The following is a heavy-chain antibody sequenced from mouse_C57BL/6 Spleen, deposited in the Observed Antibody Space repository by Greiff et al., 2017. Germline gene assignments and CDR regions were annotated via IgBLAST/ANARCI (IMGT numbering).Heavy chain of an antibody. Sequence: QVQLQQPDAELVKPGASVKISCKASGYTFTDYSIHWMKQRPEQGLEWIGYIYPRDGSTKYNEKFKGKATLTADKSSSTAYMQLNSLTSEDSAVYFCARRGSNYSWFAYWGQGTLVTVSA. CDR3: ARRGSNYSWFAY. CDR2: IYPRDGST. V-gene: IGHV1-78*01. D-gene: IGHD2-5*01. J-gene: IGHJ3*01. CDR1: GYTFTDYS.